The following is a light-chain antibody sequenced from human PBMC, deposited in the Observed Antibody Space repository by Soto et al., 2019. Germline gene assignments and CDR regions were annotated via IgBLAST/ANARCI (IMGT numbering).Light chain of an antibody. V-gene: IGKV3-15*01. CDR2: GAS. J-gene: IGKJ1*01. CDR1: QSLSIT. CDR3: QQYNSWLWT. Sequence: EIVMTQSPAPLSVSPGERATLSCRASQSLSITFLAWYQQKPGQAPRLLIYGASTRATGIPARFSGSGSGTEFTLIISSLQSEDSAVYYCQQYNSWLWTFGQGTKV.